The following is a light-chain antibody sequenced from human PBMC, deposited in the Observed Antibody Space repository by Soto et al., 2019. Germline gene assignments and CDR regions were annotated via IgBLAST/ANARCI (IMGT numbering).Light chain of an antibody. CDR3: CSYTRTSNHYF. CDR2: EVN. V-gene: IGLV2-8*01. J-gene: IGLJ1*01. CDR1: SGDVGGYNY. Sequence: QSVLTQPPSASGSPGQSVTISCTGTSGDVGGYNYVSWYQQHPGKAPKLVIFEVNKRPSGVPDRFSGSKSGNTASLTVSGLQTEDEAVYYCCSYTRTSNHYFFGSGTKVTVL.